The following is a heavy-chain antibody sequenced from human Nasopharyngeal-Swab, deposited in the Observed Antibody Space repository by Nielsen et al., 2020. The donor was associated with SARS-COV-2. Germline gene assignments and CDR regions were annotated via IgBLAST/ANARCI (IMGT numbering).Heavy chain of an antibody. CDR3: ARPIDY. J-gene: IGHJ4*02. Sequence: GGSLRLSCAASGFTFSDHYMDWVRQAPGKGLEWVGRIKNKANSYTTEYAASVKGRFTISRDDSKNLLYLHMNSLKIEDTAVYYCARPIDYWGQGTLVTVSS. V-gene: IGHV3-72*01. CDR1: GFTFSDHY. CDR2: IKNKANSYTT.